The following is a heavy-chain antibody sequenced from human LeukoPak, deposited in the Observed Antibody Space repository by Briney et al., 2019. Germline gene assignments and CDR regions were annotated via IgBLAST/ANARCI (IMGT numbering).Heavy chain of an antibody. J-gene: IGHJ4*02. CDR3: ATSYPSGSYGNLDS. D-gene: IGHD3-10*01. V-gene: IGHV4-59*01. CDR2: ISYSGTT. CDR1: GVSITTYY. Sequence: PSETLSLTCTVSGVSITTYYWSWIRQPPGKGLEWIGFISYSGTTSYRPSLKSRVTMSVDAPKNQFFLKLSSVTAADTAVYYCATSYPSGSYGNLDSWGQGTLVSASS.